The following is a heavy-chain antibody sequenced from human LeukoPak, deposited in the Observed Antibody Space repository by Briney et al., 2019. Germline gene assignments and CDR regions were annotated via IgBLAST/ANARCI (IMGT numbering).Heavy chain of an antibody. V-gene: IGHV4-34*01. CDR2: INHSGST. CDR1: GGSISSYY. D-gene: IGHD3-22*01. J-gene: IGHJ4*02. Sequence: SETLSLTCTVSGGSISSYYWSWIRQPPGKGLEWIGEINHSGSTNYNPSLKSRVTISVDTSKNQFSLKLSSVTAADTAVYYCARGRARLTYYYDSSGFQNWGQGTLVTVSS. CDR3: ARGRARLTYYYDSSGFQN.